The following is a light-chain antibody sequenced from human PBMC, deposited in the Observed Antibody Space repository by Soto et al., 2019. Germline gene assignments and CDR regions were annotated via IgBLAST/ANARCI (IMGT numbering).Light chain of an antibody. CDR2: AAS. CDR1: QGISNY. V-gene: IGKV1-27*01. Sequence: DIQMTQSPSSLSASVGDRVTITCRASQGISNYVAWYQQKPGKVPKLLIYAASTLQSGVPSRFSGSGSGTDFTLTISGLQPEDVATYYCQQYYSYPRTFGQGTKLEIK. J-gene: IGKJ2*01. CDR3: QQYYSYPRT.